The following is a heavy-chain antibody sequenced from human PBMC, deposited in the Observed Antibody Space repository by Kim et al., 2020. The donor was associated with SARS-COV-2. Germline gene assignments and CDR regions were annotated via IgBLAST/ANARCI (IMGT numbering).Heavy chain of an antibody. V-gene: IGHV3-48*03. CDR3: ARDEDPVVVTASYDY. J-gene: IGHJ4*02. D-gene: IGHD2-21*02. Sequence: GGSLRLSCAASGFTFSSYEMNWVRQAPGKGLEWVSYISSSGSTIYYADSVKGRFTISRDNAKNSLYLQMNSLRAEDTAVYYCARDEDPVVVTASYDYWGQGTLVTVSS. CDR1: GFTFSSYE. CDR2: ISSSGSTI.